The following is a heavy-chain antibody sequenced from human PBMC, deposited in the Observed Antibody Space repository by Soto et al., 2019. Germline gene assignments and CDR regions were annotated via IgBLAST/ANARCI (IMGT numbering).Heavy chain of an antibody. J-gene: IGHJ4*02. CDR1: GFTISSNY. CDR2: IYSDGDT. Sequence: EVQLVESGGGLVQPGGSLRLSCAASGFTISSNYMSWVRQAPGKGLEWVSLIYSDGDTYYADSVKGRFTISRDNSKSALYLQMNNLRAEDTAVYYCARGGPRSGQTGYYFDYWGQGTLVTVSS. CDR3: ARGGPRSGQTGYYFDY. V-gene: IGHV3-66*01. D-gene: IGHD1-1*01.